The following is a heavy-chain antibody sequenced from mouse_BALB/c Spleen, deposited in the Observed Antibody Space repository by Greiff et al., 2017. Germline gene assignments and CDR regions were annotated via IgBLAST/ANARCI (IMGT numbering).Heavy chain of an antibody. V-gene: IGHV5-6*01. Sequence: EVQLKESGGDLVKPGGSLKLSCAASGFTFSSYGMSWVRQTPDKRLEWVATISSGGSYTYYPDSVKGRFTISRDNAKNTLYLQMSSLKSEDTAMYYCARHINYGYDGSTFAYWGQGTLVTVSA. CDR1: GFTFSSYG. J-gene: IGHJ3*01. D-gene: IGHD2-2*01. CDR3: ARHINYGYDGSTFAY. CDR2: ISSGGSYT.